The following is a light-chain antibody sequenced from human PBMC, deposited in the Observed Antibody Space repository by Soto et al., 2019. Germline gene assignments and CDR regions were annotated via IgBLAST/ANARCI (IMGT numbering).Light chain of an antibody. V-gene: IGKV1-5*03. Sequence: DIQMTQSPSTLSASVGDRVTITCRASQNIGDWVAWYQQKPGKAPQLLIYKASTLQMGVPSRFSGSGSGAEFTLTISNLQPDDFASYYCQQYNNFSSYTFGQGTKLEIK. CDR3: QQYNNFSSYT. CDR2: KAS. J-gene: IGKJ2*01. CDR1: QNIGDW.